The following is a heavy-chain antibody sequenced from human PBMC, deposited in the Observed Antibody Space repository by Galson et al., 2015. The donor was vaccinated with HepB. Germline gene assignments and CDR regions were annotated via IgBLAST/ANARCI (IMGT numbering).Heavy chain of an antibody. J-gene: IGHJ4*02. Sequence: SLRLSCAASGFRFSNYGIYWVRQAPGKGLEWVSVISYDGTNKYYADSVKGRFTISRDNSKNTVYLQMNSLRPEDTAVYYCVKGFRPGGDWGQGTLVIVSS. V-gene: IGHV3-30*18. CDR1: GFRFSNYG. D-gene: IGHD2-2*01. CDR2: ISYDGTNK. CDR3: VKGFRPGGD.